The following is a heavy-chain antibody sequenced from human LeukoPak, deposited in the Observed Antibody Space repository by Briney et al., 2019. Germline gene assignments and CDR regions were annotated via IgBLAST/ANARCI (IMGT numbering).Heavy chain of an antibody. CDR1: GFTFTTYW. J-gene: IGHJ4*02. CDR2: INQDGTEK. Sequence: GESLRLSCAASGFTFTTYWMSWVRQFPGKGLQWVANINQDGTEKYYVDSVKGRFTISRDNAKSSLYLQMNSLRAEDTAVYYCARDRSWWLSFDYWGQGTLVTVSS. V-gene: IGHV3-7*01. D-gene: IGHD3-22*01. CDR3: ARDRSWWLSFDY.